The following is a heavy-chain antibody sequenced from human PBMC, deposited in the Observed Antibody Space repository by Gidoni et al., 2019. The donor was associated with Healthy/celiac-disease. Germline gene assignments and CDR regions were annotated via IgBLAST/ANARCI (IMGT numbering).Heavy chain of an antibody. J-gene: IGHJ6*02. CDR2: IYPGDSDT. Sequence: EVQLVQSGAEVKKPGESLKISCKGSGYSFTSYWIGWVRQMPGKGLEWMGIIYPGDSDTRYSPSFQGQVTISADKSISTAYLQWSSLKASDTAMYYCARCPGVFRSGQQLVPNYYYGMDVWGQGTTVTVSS. V-gene: IGHV5-51*01. D-gene: IGHD6-13*01. CDR3: ARCPGVFRSGQQLVPNYYYGMDV. CDR1: GYSFTSYW.